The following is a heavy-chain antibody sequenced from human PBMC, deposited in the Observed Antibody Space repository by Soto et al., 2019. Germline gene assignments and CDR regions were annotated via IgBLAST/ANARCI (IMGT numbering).Heavy chain of an antibody. Sequence: QVTLKESGPVLVKPTETLTLTCTVSGFSLSDAKLGVSWIRQPPGKALEWLAHIFSNDEKSYSTSLKTRLTISKETSKSQVVLTMTNMEPADTATYYCARTRHYDFWSGSYDLWGQGTLVTVSS. CDR3: ARTRHYDFWSGSYDL. V-gene: IGHV2-26*01. D-gene: IGHD3-3*01. J-gene: IGHJ5*02. CDR2: IFSNDEK. CDR1: GFSLSDAKLG.